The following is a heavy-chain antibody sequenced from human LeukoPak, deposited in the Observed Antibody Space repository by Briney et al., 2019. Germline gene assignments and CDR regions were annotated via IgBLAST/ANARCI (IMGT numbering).Heavy chain of an antibody. CDR1: GFTFSSHW. D-gene: IGHD6-19*01. J-gene: IGHJ4*02. CDR2: ISSDGSST. Sequence: PGGSLRLSCAASGFTFSSHWMHWVRQAPGKGLVWVTRISSDGSSTSYADSVKGRFTISRDNAKNTLYLQMSSLRAEDTAMYYCARISLSGWVNDHWGQGTLVTASS. CDR3: ARISLSGWVNDH. V-gene: IGHV3-74*01.